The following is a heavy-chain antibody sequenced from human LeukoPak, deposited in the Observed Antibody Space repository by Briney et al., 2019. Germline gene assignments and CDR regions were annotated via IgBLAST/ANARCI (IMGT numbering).Heavy chain of an antibody. CDR2: IYYSGST. J-gene: IGHJ4*02. Sequence: SETLSLTCTVSGGSISSSSYYWGWIRQPPGKGLEWIGSIYYSGSTYYNPSLKSRVTISVDTSKNQFSLKLSSVIAADTAVYYCASTYYYGSGSYYIHWGQGTLVTVSS. CDR3: ASTYYYGSGSYYIH. V-gene: IGHV4-39*01. CDR1: GGSISSSSYY. D-gene: IGHD3-10*01.